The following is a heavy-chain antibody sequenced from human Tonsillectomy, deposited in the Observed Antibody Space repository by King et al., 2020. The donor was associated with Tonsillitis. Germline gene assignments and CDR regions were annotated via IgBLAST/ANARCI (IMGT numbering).Heavy chain of an antibody. CDR1: GFTFTNAW. D-gene: IGHD5-18*01. Sequence: EVQLVESGGGLVKPGGSLRLSCAASGFTFTNAWMSWVRQAPGKGLEWVGRIKSETDGGTTDYAAPVKGRFTISRDDSKNTLYLQMNSLKTEDTAVYYCTTRGYSYGNKVDYWGQGTLVTVSS. CDR2: IKSETDGGTT. CDR3: TTRGYSYGNKVDY. J-gene: IGHJ4*02. V-gene: IGHV3-15*01.